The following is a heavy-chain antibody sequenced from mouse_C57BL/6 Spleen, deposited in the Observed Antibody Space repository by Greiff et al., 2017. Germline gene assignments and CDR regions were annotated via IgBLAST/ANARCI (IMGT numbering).Heavy chain of an antibody. CDR3: ARGEGYLDY. J-gene: IGHJ2*01. CDR1: GYAFSSSW. CDR2: IYPGDGDT. Sequence: VQLQQSGPELVKPGASVKISCKASGYAFSSSWMNWVKQRPGKGLEWIGRIYPGDGDTNYNGKFKGKATLTADKSSSTASMQLSSLTSEDSAVYFCARGEGYLDYWGQGTTLTVSS. V-gene: IGHV1-82*01.